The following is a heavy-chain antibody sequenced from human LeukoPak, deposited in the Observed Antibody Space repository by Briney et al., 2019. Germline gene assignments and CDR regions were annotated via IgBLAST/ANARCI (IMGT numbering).Heavy chain of an antibody. CDR3: ARARSSSWYFDY. CDR2: IWYDGSNK. J-gene: IGHJ4*02. V-gene: IGHV3-33*01. Sequence: GGSLRLSCAASGFTFSSYGMHWVRQAPGKGLEWVAVIWYDGSNKYYADSVKGRFTISRDNSKNTLYLQMNSLRVEDTAVYYCARARSSSWYFDYWGQGTLVTVAS. D-gene: IGHD6-13*01. CDR1: GFTFSSYG.